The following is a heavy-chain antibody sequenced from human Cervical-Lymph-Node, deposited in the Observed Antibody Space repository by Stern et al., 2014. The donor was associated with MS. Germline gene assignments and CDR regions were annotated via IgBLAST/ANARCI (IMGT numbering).Heavy chain of an antibody. CDR1: GGSISSYY. J-gene: IGHJ6*02. CDR3: ARDLPVLGSSRDYYYYYGMDV. V-gene: IGHV4-59*01. CDR2: IYYSGNT. D-gene: IGHD6-6*01. Sequence: QVQLQESGPGLVKPSETLSLTCTVSGGSISSYYWSWIRQPPGKGLEWIGYIYYSGNTNYNPSLKSRVTISVDTSKNQFSLKLSSVTAADTAVYYCARDLPVLGSSRDYYYYYGMDVWGQGTTVTVSS.